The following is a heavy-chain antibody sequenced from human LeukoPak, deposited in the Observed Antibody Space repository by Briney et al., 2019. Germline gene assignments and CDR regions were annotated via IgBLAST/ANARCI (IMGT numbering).Heavy chain of an antibody. V-gene: IGHV4-30-4*01. CDR3: ARGSDYDILSVDY. CDR2: IYYSGST. D-gene: IGHD3-9*01. CDR1: GGSISSGDYY. J-gene: IGHJ4*02. Sequence: SQTLSLTCTVSGGSISSGDYYWSWIRQPPGKGLEWIGYIYYSGSTYYNPSLKSRVTISVDTSKNQFSLKLSSVTAADTAVYYCARGSDYDILSVDYRGQGTLVTVSS.